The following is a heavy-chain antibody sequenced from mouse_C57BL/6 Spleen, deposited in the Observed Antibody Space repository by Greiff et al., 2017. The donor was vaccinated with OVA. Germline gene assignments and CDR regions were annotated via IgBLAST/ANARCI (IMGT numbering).Heavy chain of an antibody. V-gene: IGHV1-26*01. J-gene: IGHJ4*01. Sequence: EVQLQQSGPELVKPGASVKISCKASGYTFTDYYMNWVKQSPGKSLEWIGDINPNNGGTSYNQKFKGKATLTVDKSSSTAYMELRSLTSEDSAVYYCARRGLDAMDYWGQGASVTVAS. CDR3: ARRGLDAMDY. CDR1: GYTFTDYY. CDR2: INPNNGGT.